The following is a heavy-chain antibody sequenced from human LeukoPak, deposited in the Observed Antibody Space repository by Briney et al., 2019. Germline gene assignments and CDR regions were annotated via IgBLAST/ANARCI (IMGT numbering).Heavy chain of an antibody. Sequence: GGSLRLSCAASGFTFSSYAMHWVRQAPGKGLEYVSAISSNGGSTYYANSVKGRFTISRDNSKNTLYLQMGSLRAEDMAVYYCARSSRGIAVAEALGYWGQGTLVTVSS. CDR3: ARSSRGIAVAEALGY. CDR2: ISSNGGST. D-gene: IGHD6-19*01. V-gene: IGHV3-64*01. CDR1: GFTFSSYA. J-gene: IGHJ4*02.